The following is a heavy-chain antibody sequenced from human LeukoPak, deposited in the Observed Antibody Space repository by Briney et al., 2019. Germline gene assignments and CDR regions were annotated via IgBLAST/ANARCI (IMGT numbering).Heavy chain of an antibody. D-gene: IGHD5-18*01. CDR3: ARDRGFSYGIDF. CDR1: GFTFSDYW. CDR2: IQQDGSEK. J-gene: IGHJ4*02. V-gene: IGHV3-7*04. Sequence: AGGCLRLSCAASGFTFSDYWMSWVRQAPGKGLEWVANIQQDGSEKYYVDSVKGRFTISRDNAKKSLFLQVSSLRGEDTAVYYCARDRGFSYGIDFWGQGTLVTVSS.